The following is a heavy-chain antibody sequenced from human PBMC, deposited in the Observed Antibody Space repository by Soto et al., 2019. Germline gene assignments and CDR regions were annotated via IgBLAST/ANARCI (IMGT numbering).Heavy chain of an antibody. CDR3: ATTFYVFWGVYYTYSGREF. J-gene: IGHJ6*04. Sequence: PSETLSLTCTVSGGSISSYYWGWIRQPPGKGLEWIGSIYYSGSTYYNPSLKSRVTISVDTSKNQFSLKLSSVTAADTAVYYCATTFYVFWGVYYTYSGREFGAKGTPVPVSS. CDR1: GGSISSYY. D-gene: IGHD3-3*01. V-gene: IGHV4-39*01. CDR2: IYYSGST.